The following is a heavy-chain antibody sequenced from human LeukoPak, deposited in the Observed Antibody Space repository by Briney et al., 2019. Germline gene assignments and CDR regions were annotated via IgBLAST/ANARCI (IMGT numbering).Heavy chain of an antibody. V-gene: IGHV3-23*01. D-gene: IGHD7-27*01. CDR2: IGGSGGTT. CDR3: AKAPATGEGYYYYYMDV. J-gene: IGHJ6*03. Sequence: GGSLRLSCAASGFTFSSYAVSWARQAPGKGPEWVSSIGGSGGTTYYADSVKGRFTISTDNSKNTLYLQMNSLRAEDTAVYYCAKAPATGEGYYYYYMDVWGKGTTVTVSS. CDR1: GFTFSSYA.